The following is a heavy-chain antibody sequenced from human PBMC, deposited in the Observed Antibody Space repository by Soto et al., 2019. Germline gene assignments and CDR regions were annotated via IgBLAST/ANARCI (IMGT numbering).Heavy chain of an antibody. CDR2: IIPIFGTA. Sequence: ASVKVSCKASGGTLSSYAISWVRQAPGQGLEWMGGIIPIFGTANYAQKFQGRVTITADKSTSTAYMELSSLRSEDTAVYYCARVPGGDGYQDFDYWGQGTLVTVSS. V-gene: IGHV1-69*06. CDR3: ARVPGGDGYQDFDY. J-gene: IGHJ4*02. D-gene: IGHD3-16*01. CDR1: GGTLSSYA.